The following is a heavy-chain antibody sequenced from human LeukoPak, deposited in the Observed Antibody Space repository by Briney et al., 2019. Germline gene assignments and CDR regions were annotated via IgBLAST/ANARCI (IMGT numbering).Heavy chain of an antibody. CDR1: GYTFTNYV. D-gene: IGHD6-13*01. J-gene: IGHJ4*02. CDR2: ISAYNGDT. Sequence: ASVKDSCKATGYTFTNYVINWVRQAPGQGLEWMGWISAYNGDTNYAQKLQGRVTMTTDTSTSTAYMELRSLRSDDTAVYYCAVRNRSSWSPFDFWGQGTLVTVSS. CDR3: AVRNRSSWSPFDF. V-gene: IGHV1-18*01.